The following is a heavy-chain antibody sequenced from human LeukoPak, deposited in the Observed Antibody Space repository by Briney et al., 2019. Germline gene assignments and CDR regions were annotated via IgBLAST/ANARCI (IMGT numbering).Heavy chain of an antibody. CDR2: ISSSSSTI. CDR1: GFTFSSYS. D-gene: IGHD3-22*01. Sequence: PGGSLRLSCAASGFTFSSYSMNWVRQAPGKGLEWVSYISSSSSTIYYADSVKGRFTISRDNAKNSLYLQMNSLRAEDTAVYYCARDGGYYYDSSGYLDYCGQGTLVTVSS. V-gene: IGHV3-48*01. CDR3: ARDGGYYYDSSGYLDY. J-gene: IGHJ4*02.